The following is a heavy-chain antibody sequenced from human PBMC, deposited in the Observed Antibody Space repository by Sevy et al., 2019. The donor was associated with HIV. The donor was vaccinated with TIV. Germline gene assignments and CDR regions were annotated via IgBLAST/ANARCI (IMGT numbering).Heavy chain of an antibody. D-gene: IGHD2-15*01. CDR2: IWYDGSNK. CDR1: GFTFSSYG. V-gene: IGHV3-33*01. CDR3: ARDGGYCSGGSCYPEYFQH. J-gene: IGHJ1*01. Sequence: GGSLRLSCAASGFTFSSYGMHWVRQAPGKGLEWVAVIWYDGSNKFYADSVKGRFTISRDNSKNTLYLQMYSLRAEDTAVYYCARDGGYCSGGSCYPEYFQHWGQSTLVTVSS.